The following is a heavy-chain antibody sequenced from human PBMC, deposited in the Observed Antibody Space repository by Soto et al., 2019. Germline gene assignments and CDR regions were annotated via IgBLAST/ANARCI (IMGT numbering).Heavy chain of an antibody. CDR1: GGTFSSYA. CDR3: ARDQSPDLVAMRATYYYYGMDV. D-gene: IGHD5-12*01. CDR2: IIPIFGTT. V-gene: IGHV1-69*13. J-gene: IGHJ6*02. Sequence: ASVKVSCKASGGTFSSYAISWVRQAPGQGLEWMGGIIPIFGTTNYAQKFHGRVTITADESTSTAYMELSSLRSEDTAVYYCARDQSPDLVAMRATYYYYGMDVWGQGTTVTVSS.